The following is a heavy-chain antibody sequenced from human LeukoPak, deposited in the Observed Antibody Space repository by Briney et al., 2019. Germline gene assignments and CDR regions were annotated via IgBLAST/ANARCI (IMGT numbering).Heavy chain of an antibody. D-gene: IGHD4-11*01. J-gene: IGHJ4*02. CDR3: AADLPYSNYGPLDY. Sequence: ASVKVSCKASGFSFATSAMQWVRQARGQRLEWIGWIVVGSGNTNYAQKFQERVTITRDTSTSTAYLELSSLRSEDTAVYFCAADLPYSNYGPLDYWGQGTLVTVSS. CDR1: GFSFATSA. CDR2: IVVGSGNT. V-gene: IGHV1-58*02.